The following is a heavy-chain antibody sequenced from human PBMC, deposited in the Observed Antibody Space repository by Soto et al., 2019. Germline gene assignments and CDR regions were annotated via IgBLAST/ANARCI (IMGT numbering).Heavy chain of an antibody. CDR1: GFTFSSYG. CDR3: ARDTGDTAMATYYFDY. J-gene: IGHJ4*02. D-gene: IGHD5-18*01. CDR2: IWYDGSNK. Sequence: GGSLRLSCAASGFTFSSYGMHWVRQAPGKGLEWVAVIWYDGSNKYYADSVKGRFTISRDNSKNTLYLQMNSLRAEDTAVYYCARDTGDTAMATYYFDYWGQGTLVTVS. V-gene: IGHV3-33*01.